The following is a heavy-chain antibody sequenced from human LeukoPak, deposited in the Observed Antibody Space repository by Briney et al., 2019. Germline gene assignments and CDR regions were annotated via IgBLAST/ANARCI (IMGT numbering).Heavy chain of an antibody. D-gene: IGHD2-15*01. CDR2: INTDGSSP. J-gene: IGHJ4*02. CDR1: GFTFTTYW. CDR3: TRERIVFDY. Sequence: GGSLRLSCAASGFTFTTYWVHWVRQAPGKGLVWVSRINTDGSSPTYADSVKGRFTISRDNAKNTLYLQMNSLRAEDTAVYYCTRERIVFDYWGQGTLVTVSS. V-gene: IGHV3-74*01.